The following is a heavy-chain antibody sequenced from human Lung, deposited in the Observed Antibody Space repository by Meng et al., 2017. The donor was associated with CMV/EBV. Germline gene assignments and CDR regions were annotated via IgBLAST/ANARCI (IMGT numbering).Heavy chain of an antibody. D-gene: IGHD1-14*01. CDR1: GGSFSGYS. J-gene: IGHJ4*02. V-gene: IGHV4-34*01. CDR3: ARTLPPARGHRLDY. Sequence: LXXAVHGGSFSGYSWSWIRQPPGKALEGIGEISHSGITNYNPSLNSRVTISLDTSKNQFSLKLNTVAAADTAVFYCARTLPPARGHRLDYWGQGTXVTVSS. CDR2: ISHSGIT.